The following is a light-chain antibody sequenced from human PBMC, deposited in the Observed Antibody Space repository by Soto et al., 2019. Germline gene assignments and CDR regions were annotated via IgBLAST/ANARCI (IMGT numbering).Light chain of an antibody. J-gene: IGKJ5*01. Sequence: EIVLTQSPGTLSLSPGERATISCRASQSVSSNYLAWYQQKFGQAPRLLIYGASSRATGIPDRFSGSGSGTDFTLTISRLEPEDFAVYYCQQYGNSPITFGQGTRLEIK. CDR2: GAS. CDR1: QSVSSNY. CDR3: QQYGNSPIT. V-gene: IGKV3-20*01.